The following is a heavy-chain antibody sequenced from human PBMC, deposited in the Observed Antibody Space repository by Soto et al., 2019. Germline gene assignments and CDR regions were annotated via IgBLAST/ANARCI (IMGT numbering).Heavy chain of an antibody. CDR2: IYVGGNT. CDR3: ARDFVVGGPTINYYYGMDV. D-gene: IGHD1-26*01. Sequence: GGSLRLSCVASGFIVSNNYMGWVRQAPGKGLEWVSTIYVGGNTFYADSVKDRFTISRDISKNTLDLQMNSLRAEDTAVYYCARDFVVGGPTINYYYGMDVWGQGTTVTVSS. CDR1: GFIVSNNY. V-gene: IGHV3-66*01. J-gene: IGHJ6*02.